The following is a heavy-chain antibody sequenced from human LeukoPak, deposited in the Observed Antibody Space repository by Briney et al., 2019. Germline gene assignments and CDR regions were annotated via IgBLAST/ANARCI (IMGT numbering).Heavy chain of an antibody. D-gene: IGHD1-1*01. CDR2: IRYDGSNK. CDR1: GFTFSSYG. Sequence: GGSLRLSCAASGFTFSSYGMHWVRQAPGKGLEWVAFIRYDGSNKYYADSVKGRFTISRDNSKNTLYLQMNSLRAEDTAVYYCAKDEEFGYWKSNAFDIWGQGTMVTVSS. V-gene: IGHV3-30*02. CDR3: AKDEEFGYWKSNAFDI. J-gene: IGHJ3*02.